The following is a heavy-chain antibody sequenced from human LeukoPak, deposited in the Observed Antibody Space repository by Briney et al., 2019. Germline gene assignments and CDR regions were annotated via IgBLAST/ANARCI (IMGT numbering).Heavy chain of an antibody. CDR2: INHSGST. J-gene: IGHJ5*02. CDR3: ARVSDVVVLKWFDP. Sequence: PSETLSLTCAVYGGSFSGYYWSWIRQPPGKGLEWIGEINHSGSTNYNPSLKSRVTISVDTSKNQFSLKLSSVTAADTAVYYCARVSDVVVLKWFDPWGQGTLVTVSS. D-gene: IGHD2-15*01. CDR1: GGSFSGYY. V-gene: IGHV4-34*01.